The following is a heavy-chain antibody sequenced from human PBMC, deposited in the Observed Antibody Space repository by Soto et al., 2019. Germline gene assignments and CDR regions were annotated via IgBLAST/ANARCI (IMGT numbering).Heavy chain of an antibody. D-gene: IGHD3-3*01. CDR3: VTSLNYDFWRDGGRHYYFDY. J-gene: IGHJ4*02. CDR2: IYHSGST. V-gene: IGHV4-4*01. Sequence: LSLTCAVSGGSISSSYWWNWVRQPPGKGLEWIGKIYHSGSTNYNPSLKNRVTISVDKSNNQFSLRLSSVTAADTAVYFCVTSLNYDFWRDGGRHYYFDYWGQGTLVTVSS. CDR1: GGSISSSYW.